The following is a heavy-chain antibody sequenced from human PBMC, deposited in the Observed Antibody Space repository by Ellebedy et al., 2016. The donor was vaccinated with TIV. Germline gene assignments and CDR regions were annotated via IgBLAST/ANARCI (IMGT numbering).Heavy chain of an antibody. CDR2: IYPGDSDT. V-gene: IGHV5-51*01. D-gene: IGHD4-17*01. CDR3: ARRGIVDYGDYYYYYGMDV. Sequence: GGSLRLSCKGSGYSFTSYWIGWVRQMPGKGLEWMGVIYPGDSDTRDSPSFEGQVTISADKSSSTAYLQWSSLKASDTAMYYCARRGIVDYGDYYYYYGMDVWGQGTTVTVSS. J-gene: IGHJ6*02. CDR1: GYSFTSYW.